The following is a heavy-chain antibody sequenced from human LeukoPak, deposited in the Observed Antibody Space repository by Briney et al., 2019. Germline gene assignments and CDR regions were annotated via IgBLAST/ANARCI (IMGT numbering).Heavy chain of an antibody. CDR3: ARVWSHESGPSDAFDI. D-gene: IGHD3-16*01. CDR1: GFIFSSYA. Sequence: PGGSLRLSCAASGFIFSSYAMHWVRQAPGKGLEWVAVISYDGSNKYYADSVKGRFTISRDNSKNTLYLQMNSLRAEDTAVYYCARVWSHESGPSDAFDIWGQGTMVTVSS. V-gene: IGHV3-30-3*01. J-gene: IGHJ3*02. CDR2: ISYDGSNK.